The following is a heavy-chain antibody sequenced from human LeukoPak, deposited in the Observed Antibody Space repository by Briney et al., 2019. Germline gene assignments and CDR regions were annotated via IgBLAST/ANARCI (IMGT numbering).Heavy chain of an antibody. V-gene: IGHV1-46*01. J-gene: IGHJ4*02. D-gene: IGHD6-19*01. Sequence: ASVKVSCKASGYTFTSYYIHWVRQAPGRGLEWMGIINPSGGSTSYAQKFQGRVTMTRDTSTSTVYMELSSLRSEDTAVYYCARDHRIAVAEYYFDYWGQGTLVTVSS. CDR1: GYTFTSYY. CDR2: INPSGGST. CDR3: ARDHRIAVAEYYFDY.